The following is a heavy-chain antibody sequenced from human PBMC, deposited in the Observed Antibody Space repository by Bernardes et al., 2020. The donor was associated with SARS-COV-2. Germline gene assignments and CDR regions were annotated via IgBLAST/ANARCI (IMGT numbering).Heavy chain of an antibody. CDR3: ARDGVYGSYWFDP. Sequence: SEPLSLTCTFSGGSINSYYWSWIRQPPGKGLEWIGNIYYSGSTSYNPSLKSRVAMSVDTSKNQFSLKLNSVTAADTAVYYCARDGVYGSYWFDPWGQGTLVTVS. D-gene: IGHD3-10*01. CDR1: GGSINSYY. J-gene: IGHJ5*02. CDR2: IYYSGST. V-gene: IGHV4-59*01.